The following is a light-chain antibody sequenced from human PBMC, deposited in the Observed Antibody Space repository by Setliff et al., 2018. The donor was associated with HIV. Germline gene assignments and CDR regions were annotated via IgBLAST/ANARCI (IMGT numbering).Light chain of an antibody. CDR1: NIETKS. V-gene: IGLV3-21*04. J-gene: IGLJ2*01. CDR2: YDT. Sequence: SYELTQPPSVSVAPGKTARITRGGNNIETKSVHWYQQKPGQAPVLVISYDTDRPSGIPERFSGSNSGNPATLTISRVEAGDEAVYYCQVWDSSRDHPGVVFGGGTKVTVL. CDR3: QVWDSSRDHPGVV.